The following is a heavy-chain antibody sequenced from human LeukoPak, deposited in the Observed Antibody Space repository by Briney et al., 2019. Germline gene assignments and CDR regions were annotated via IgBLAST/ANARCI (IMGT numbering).Heavy chain of an antibody. CDR1: GYTFTGYY. V-gene: IGHV1-2*02. J-gene: IGHJ4*02. D-gene: IGHD3-3*01. CDR3: ARARTDYDFWSGYHALDY. Sequence: ASVKVSCKASGYTFTGYYMHWVQQAPGQGLEWMGWINPNSGGTNYAQKFQGRVTMTRDTSISTAYMELSRLRSDDTAVYYCARARTDYDFWSGYHALDYWGQGTLVTVSS. CDR2: INPNSGGT.